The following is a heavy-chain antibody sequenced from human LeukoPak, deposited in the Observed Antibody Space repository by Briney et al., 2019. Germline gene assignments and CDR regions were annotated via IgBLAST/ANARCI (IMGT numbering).Heavy chain of an antibody. CDR1: GFTLSSYV. CDR3: AELGITMIGGV. CDR2: ISYDGSNE. D-gene: IGHD3-10*02. V-gene: IGHV3-30*04. J-gene: IGHJ6*04. Sequence: PGRSLRLSCAASGFTLSSYVMHWVRQAPGKGLEWVAVISYDGSNEYYSDSVKGRFTISRDHSKNTLYLQMNSLRAEDTAVYYCAELGITMIGGVWGKGTTVTISS.